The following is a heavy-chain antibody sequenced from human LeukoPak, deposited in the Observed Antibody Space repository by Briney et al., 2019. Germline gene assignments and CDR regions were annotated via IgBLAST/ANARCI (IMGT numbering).Heavy chain of an antibody. Sequence: SETLSLTCAVYGGSFSGYYWSWIRQPPGKGLEWIGEINHSGSTNYNPSLKSRVTISVDTSKNQFSLKLSSVTAADTAVYYCARGLTRYYYGSGNHFDYWGQGTLVTVSS. CDR2: INHSGST. J-gene: IGHJ4*02. CDR1: GGSFSGYY. V-gene: IGHV4-34*01. CDR3: ARGLTRYYYGSGNHFDY. D-gene: IGHD3-10*01.